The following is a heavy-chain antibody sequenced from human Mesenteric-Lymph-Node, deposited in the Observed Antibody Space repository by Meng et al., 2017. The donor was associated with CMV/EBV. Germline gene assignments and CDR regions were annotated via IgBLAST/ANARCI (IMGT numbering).Heavy chain of an antibody. D-gene: IGHD1-14*01. J-gene: IGHJ4*02. V-gene: IGHV3-7*01. CDR1: GFPFSDFW. CDR3: AGSTEYYLDY. CDR2: IKEDGSEK. Sequence: GESLKISCAASGFPFSDFWMSWVRQAPGKGLEWVATIKEDGSEKKYVDSVRGRFTLSRDNAKNSLYLQMNSLRAEDTAVYYCAGSTEYYLDYWGQGTLVTVSS.